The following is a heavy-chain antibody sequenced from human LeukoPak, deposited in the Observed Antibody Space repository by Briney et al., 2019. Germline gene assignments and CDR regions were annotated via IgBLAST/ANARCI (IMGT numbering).Heavy chain of an antibody. Sequence: ASVKVSCKVSGYTLTELSMHWVRQAPGKGLEWMGGFDPEDGETIYAQKFQGRVTMTEDTSTDTAYMELSSLRSEDTAVFYCATGGLAAAVSYCFDYWGQGTLVTVSS. CDR2: FDPEDGET. D-gene: IGHD6-13*01. J-gene: IGHJ4*02. V-gene: IGHV1-24*01. CDR1: GYTLTELS. CDR3: ATGGLAAAVSYCFDY.